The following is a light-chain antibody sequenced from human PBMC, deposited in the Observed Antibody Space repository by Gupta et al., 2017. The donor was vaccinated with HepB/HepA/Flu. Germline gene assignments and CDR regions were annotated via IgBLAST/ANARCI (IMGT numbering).Light chain of an antibody. CDR3: CSHSGSYKV. Sequence: QSALTQPRSVSGSHGQSVTISCTGTSSDVGVYNYVSWYQQIPGKAPKSMIYDVSNRPSGVPDRFSGSKSVNTASLTISGLQAEDEADYYCCSHSGSYKVFGVGTKLTVL. CDR2: DVS. V-gene: IGLV2-11*01. J-gene: IGLJ2*01. CDR1: SSDVGVYNY.